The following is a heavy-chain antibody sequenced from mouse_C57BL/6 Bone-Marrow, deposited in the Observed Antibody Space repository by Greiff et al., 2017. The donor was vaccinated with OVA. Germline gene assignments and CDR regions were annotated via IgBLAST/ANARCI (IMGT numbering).Heavy chain of an antibody. V-gene: IGHV1-15*01. CDR1: GYTFTDYE. J-gene: IGHJ3*01. Sequence: VQLQQSGAELVRPGASVTLSCKASGYTFTDYEMHWVKQTPVHGLEWIGAIDPETGGTAYNQKFKGKATLTADKSSSTAYMQLRSLTSEDSAVYYCTSDGNSRGGFAYWGQGTLVTVSA. D-gene: IGHD1-1*01. CDR2: IDPETGGT. CDR3: TSDGNSRGGFAY.